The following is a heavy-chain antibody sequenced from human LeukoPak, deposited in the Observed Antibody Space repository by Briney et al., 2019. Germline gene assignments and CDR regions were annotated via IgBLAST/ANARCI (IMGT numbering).Heavy chain of an antibody. CDR1: GYTFTGYY. V-gene: IGHV1-2*02. CDR2: IHPNYGGT. J-gene: IGHJ4*02. D-gene: IGHD2-15*01. CDR3: VRPVLGDGTVAAQFEH. Sequence: ASVKVSCKASGYTFTGYYIHWVRQAPGQGLEWMGWIHPNYGGTNSAQKFQGRVTMTRDTSINTAYMEVSRLRSDDTAVYYCVRPVLGDGTVAAQFEHWGQGTLVTVSS.